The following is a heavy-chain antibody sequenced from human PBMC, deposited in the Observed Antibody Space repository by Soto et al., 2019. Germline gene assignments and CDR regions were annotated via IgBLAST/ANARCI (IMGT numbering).Heavy chain of an antibody. CDR3: ARTLSSGYYYFDY. CDR2: IYYSGST. V-gene: IGHV4-61*01. Sequence: SETLSLTCTVSGDSIRSGNHYWSWIRQPPGKGLEWIGYIYYSGSTYYNPSLKSRVTISVDTSKNQFSLKLSSVTAADTAVYYCARTLSSGYYYFDYWGQGTLVTVSS. CDR1: GDSIRSGNHY. D-gene: IGHD3-22*01. J-gene: IGHJ4*02.